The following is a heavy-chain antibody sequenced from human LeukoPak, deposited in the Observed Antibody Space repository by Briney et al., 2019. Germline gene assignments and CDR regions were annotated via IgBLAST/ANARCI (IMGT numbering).Heavy chain of an antibody. CDR1: GFTFSSYA. J-gene: IGHJ1*01. CDR3: AKDEERYSSSWYGEYFQH. D-gene: IGHD6-13*01. V-gene: IGHV3-30-3*01. Sequence: PGGSLRLSCAASGFTFSSYAMHWVRQAPGKGLEWVAVISYDGSNKYYADSVKGRFTISRDNSKNTLYLQMNSLRAEDTAVYYCAKDEERYSSSWYGEYFQHWGQGTLVTVSS. CDR2: ISYDGSNK.